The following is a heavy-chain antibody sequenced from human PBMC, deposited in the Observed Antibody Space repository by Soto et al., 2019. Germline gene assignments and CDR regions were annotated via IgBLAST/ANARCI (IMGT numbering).Heavy chain of an antibody. J-gene: IGHJ3*02. CDR3: ASYGGYYYGSGSYYRRDDAFDI. V-gene: IGHV4-4*02. D-gene: IGHD3-10*01. Sequence: KPSETLSLTCAVSGGSISSSNWWSWVRQPPGKGLEWIGEIYHSGSTNYNPSLKSRVTISVDKSKNQFSLKLSSVTAADTAVYYCASYGGYYYGSGSYYRRDDAFDIWGQGTMVTVSS. CDR2: IYHSGST. CDR1: GGSISSSNW.